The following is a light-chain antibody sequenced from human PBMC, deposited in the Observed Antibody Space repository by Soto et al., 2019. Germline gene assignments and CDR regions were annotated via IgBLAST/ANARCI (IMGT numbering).Light chain of an antibody. J-gene: IGKJ1*01. CDR1: QSISSSY. Sequence: EILLTQSPGTPCLSPRKRATPSYRASQSISSSYLAWYQQRPGQAPRLLIYGASSRATGIPDRFSGSGSGTEFTLTISRLEPEDFAVYYCQQYGSSSWTFGQGTKVDI. CDR3: QQYGSSSWT. V-gene: IGKV3-20*01. CDR2: GAS.